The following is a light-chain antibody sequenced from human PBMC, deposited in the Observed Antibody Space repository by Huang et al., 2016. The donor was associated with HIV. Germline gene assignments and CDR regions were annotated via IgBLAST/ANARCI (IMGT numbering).Light chain of an antibody. Sequence: AIQLTQSPSSLSASVGDRVTITCRASQGISSALAWYQQKPGKAPKLLIYDASRLESGVPSRFSGSGSGTDFTLTISRLQPEDFATYYCQQFNNYLTFGQGTRLEIK. V-gene: IGKV1D-13*01. J-gene: IGKJ5*01. CDR2: DAS. CDR3: QQFNNYLT. CDR1: QGISSA.